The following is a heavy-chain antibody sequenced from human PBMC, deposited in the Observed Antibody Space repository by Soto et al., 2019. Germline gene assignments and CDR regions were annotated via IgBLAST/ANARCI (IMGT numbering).Heavy chain of an antibody. CDR3: ARRAEWLLSPHEYFQH. CDR2: INPNSGGT. D-gene: IGHD3-3*01. CDR1: GYTFTGYY. V-gene: IGHV1-2*02. J-gene: IGHJ1*01. Sequence: ASVKVSCKASGYTFTGYYMHWVRQAPGQGLEWMGWINPNSGGTNYAQKFQGRVTMTRDTSISTAYMELSRLRSDDTAVYYCARRAEWLLSPHEYFQHWGQGTLVTVSS.